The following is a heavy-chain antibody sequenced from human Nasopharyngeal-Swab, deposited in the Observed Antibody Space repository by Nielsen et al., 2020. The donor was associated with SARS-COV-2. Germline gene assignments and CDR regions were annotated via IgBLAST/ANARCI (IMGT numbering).Heavy chain of an antibody. CDR1: GFTFSSYA. CDR2: ISGSGGST. D-gene: IGHD6-19*01. Sequence: GGSLRLSCAASGFTFSSYAMSWVRQAPGKGLEWVSAISGSGGSTYYADSVKGRFTISRDNSKNTLYLQMNSLRAEDTAVYYCAKDTPGSSGWYAPFDYRGQGTLVTVSS. J-gene: IGHJ4*02. CDR3: AKDTPGSSGWYAPFDY. V-gene: IGHV3-23*01.